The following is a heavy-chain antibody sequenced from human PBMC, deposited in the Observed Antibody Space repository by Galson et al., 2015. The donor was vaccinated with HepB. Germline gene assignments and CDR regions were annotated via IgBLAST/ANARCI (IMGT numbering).Heavy chain of an antibody. CDR3: ARTAAYGDKGSADLDS. V-gene: IGHV3-72*01. D-gene: IGHD5/OR15-5a*01. Sequence: SLRLSCAASGLIFSDHYIDWVRQAPGKGLEWVGRSRHKARSYSTEYAASVKVRFTTTRDHTQNSVTRQMNRLGTEDTAVYDCARTAAYGDKGSADLDSCGEGALVTVSP. J-gene: IGHJ4*02. CDR1: GLIFSDHY. CDR2: SRHKARSYST.